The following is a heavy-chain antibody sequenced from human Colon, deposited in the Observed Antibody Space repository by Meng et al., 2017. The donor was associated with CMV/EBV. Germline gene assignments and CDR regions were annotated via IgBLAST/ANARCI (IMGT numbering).Heavy chain of an antibody. V-gene: IGHV1-2*02. D-gene: IGHD3-10*01. CDR3: ATISGGDFDF. J-gene: IGHJ4*02. CDR1: GYTFTGYF. CDR2: LNPNSGDT. Sequence: VRLGGSGAGVKRPGSSVKVSSKTSGYTFTGYFMFWVRQAPGQGLEWMGSLNPNSGDTNSAQKFHGRLTMTRDTSIHTAYMELGSLRSDDTAVYYCATISGGDFDFWGQGTLVTVSS.